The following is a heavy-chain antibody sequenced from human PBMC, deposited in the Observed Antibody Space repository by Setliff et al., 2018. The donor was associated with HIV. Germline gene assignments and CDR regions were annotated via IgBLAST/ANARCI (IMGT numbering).Heavy chain of an antibody. Sequence: ASVKVSCKVSGDTFNNYGLNWVRQAPGQGLEWMGGIIPMFGTANYAQKFQGRVTITTDASTSTAYMELSSLRSEDTAVYYCARGSIAAPKHYYYMNVWGKGTTVTVSS. J-gene: IGHJ6*03. CDR2: IIPMFGTA. CDR3: ARGSIAAPKHYYYMNV. CDR1: GDTFNNYG. V-gene: IGHV1-69*05. D-gene: IGHD6-6*01.